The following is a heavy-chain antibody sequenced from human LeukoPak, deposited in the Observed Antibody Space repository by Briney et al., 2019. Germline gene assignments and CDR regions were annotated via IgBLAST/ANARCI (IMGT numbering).Heavy chain of an antibody. CDR1: GFTFSSYA. CDR2: ISGSGGST. Sequence: GGSLRLSCAASGFTFSSYAMSWVRQAPGEGLEWVSAISGSGGSTYYADSVKGRFTISRDNSKNTLYLQMNSLRAEDPAVYYCAKGTGSFLDYYYYYMDVWGKGTTVTVSS. CDR3: AKGTGSFLDYYYYYMDV. D-gene: IGHD6-13*01. V-gene: IGHV3-23*01. J-gene: IGHJ6*03.